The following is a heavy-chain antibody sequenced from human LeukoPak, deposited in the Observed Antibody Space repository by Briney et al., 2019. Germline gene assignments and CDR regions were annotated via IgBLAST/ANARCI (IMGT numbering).Heavy chain of an antibody. J-gene: IGHJ5*02. V-gene: IGHV1-2*02. CDR2: INPNSGGT. CDR3: SRRVGSTTASNWFDP. Sequence: ASVKVSCKASRYTFTGYYMHWVRQAPGQGLDSMGWINPNSGGTNYAQKFQGRVTMTRDTSISTAYMELSRLRSDDTAVYYCSRRVGSTTASNWFDPWGQGTLVTVSS. CDR1: RYTFTGYY. D-gene: IGHD1-26*01.